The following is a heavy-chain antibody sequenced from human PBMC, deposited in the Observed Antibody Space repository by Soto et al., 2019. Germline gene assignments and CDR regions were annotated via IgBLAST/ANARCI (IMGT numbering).Heavy chain of an antibody. CDR1: GYTFTRYD. V-gene: IGHV1-8*01. CDR3: ARRAETNGWNGFGADKYYFDF. CDR2: MNPSTGKS. D-gene: IGHD1-1*01. J-gene: IGHJ4*02. Sequence: VASVKVSSKTPGYTFTRYDIYWVRQATGQQLERMGWMNPSTGKSRYAQKFQDRVTMTSDTSISTAHMELSSLRYEDTAVYYCARRAETNGWNGFGADKYYFDFWGQGTLVTVSS.